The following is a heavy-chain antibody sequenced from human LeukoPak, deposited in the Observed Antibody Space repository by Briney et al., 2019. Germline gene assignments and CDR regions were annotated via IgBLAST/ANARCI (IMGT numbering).Heavy chain of an antibody. V-gene: IGHV4-38-2*02. CDR2: IYHSGST. CDR3: ARYCVVVPAAIGFDP. J-gene: IGHJ5*02. CDR1: GYSISSGYY. Sequence: KPSETLSLTCTVSGYSISSGYYWGWIRQPPGKGPEWIGSIYHSGSTYYNPSLKSRVTVSVDTSKNQFSLKLSSVTAADTAVYYCARYCVVVPAAIGFDPWGQGTLVTVSS. D-gene: IGHD2-2*01.